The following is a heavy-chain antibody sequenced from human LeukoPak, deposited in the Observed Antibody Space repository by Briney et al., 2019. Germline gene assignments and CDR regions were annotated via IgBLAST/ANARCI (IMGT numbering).Heavy chain of an antibody. CDR3: ARWDYGDPFDY. CDR2: IYRDGNT. J-gene: IGHJ4*02. CDR1: GFAVSSNY. Sequence: GGSLRLSCAVSGFAVSSNYMSWVRQAPGKGLEWVSVIYRDGNTYYEDSVKGRFTISRDNSNNTLYLQMNSLRAEDTAVYYCARWDYGDPFDYWGQGTLVTVSS. V-gene: IGHV3-53*01. D-gene: IGHD4/OR15-4a*01.